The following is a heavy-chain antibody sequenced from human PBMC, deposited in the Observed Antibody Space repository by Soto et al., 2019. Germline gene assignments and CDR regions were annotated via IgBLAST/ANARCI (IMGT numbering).Heavy chain of an antibody. CDR1: GGYFRGYY. V-gene: IGHV4-34*01. CDR2: INNSGSS. D-gene: IGHD5-12*01. J-gene: IGHJ4*01. CDR3: ARETQWLRFPDY. Sequence: QVQLQQWGAGLLKPSETLSLTCAVSGGYFRGYYWSWIRQHPGKGLEWIGEINNSGSSNYNPSLNGRVTISLDTSKNQFALKLSSVTAEDTAVYYCARETQWLRFPDYWCHGTLVTVSS.